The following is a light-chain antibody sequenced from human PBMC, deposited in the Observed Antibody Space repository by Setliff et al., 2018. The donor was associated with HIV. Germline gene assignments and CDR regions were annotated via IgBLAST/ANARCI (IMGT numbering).Light chain of an antibody. V-gene: IGLV2-11*01. CDR1: TSDVGGYDF. Sequence: QSALTQPRSVSGSPGQSVTISCSGSTSDVGGYDFVSWYQHHPGRAPKLMIYDVNKRPSGVPDRFSASKSGNTASLTISGLQAEDEADYYCCSYAGSQTFLFGTGTKGTVL. CDR3: CSYAGSQTFL. CDR2: DVN. J-gene: IGLJ1*01.